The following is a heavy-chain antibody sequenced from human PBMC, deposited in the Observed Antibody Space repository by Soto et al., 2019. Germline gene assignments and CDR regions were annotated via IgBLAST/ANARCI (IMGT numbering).Heavy chain of an antibody. V-gene: IGHV3-48*01. CDR2: ISSSSSTI. CDR1: GFTFSSYS. CDR3: ARCVAGYDFWSGQVYYYYYMDV. J-gene: IGHJ6*03. D-gene: IGHD3-3*01. Sequence: GGSLRLSCAASGFTFSSYSMNWVRQAPGKGLEWVSYISSSSSTIYYADSVKGRFTISRDNAKNSLYLQMNSLRAEDTAVYYCARCVAGYDFWSGQVYYYYYMDVWGKGTTVTVSS.